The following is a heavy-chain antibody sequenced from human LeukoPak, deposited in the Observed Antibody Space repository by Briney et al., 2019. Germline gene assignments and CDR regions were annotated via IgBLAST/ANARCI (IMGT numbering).Heavy chain of an antibody. CDR3: ARSLSGYYYTLGY. D-gene: IGHD3-22*01. CDR1: GGSFSGYY. J-gene: IGHJ4*02. V-gene: IGHV4-34*01. Sequence: SETLSLTCAVYGGSFSGYYWSWIRQPPGKGLEWIGEINHSGSTNYNPSLKSRVTISVDTSKNQFSLKLSSVTAADTAVYYCARSLSGYYYTLGYWGQGTLVTVSS. CDR2: INHSGST.